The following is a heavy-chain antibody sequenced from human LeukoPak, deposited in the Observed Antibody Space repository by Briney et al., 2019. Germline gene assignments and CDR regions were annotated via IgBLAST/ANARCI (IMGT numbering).Heavy chain of an antibody. D-gene: IGHD6-13*01. V-gene: IGHV4-34*01. Sequence: SSATLSLTCAVYGGSFSGYYWSWLRQPLGKGLEWIGEINHSGSTNYNPSLKSRVTISVDTSKNQFSLKLSSVTAADTAVYYCARGGPGYSSTYNWFDPWGQGTLVTVSS. J-gene: IGHJ5*02. CDR1: GGSFSGYY. CDR2: INHSGST. CDR3: ARGGPGYSSTYNWFDP.